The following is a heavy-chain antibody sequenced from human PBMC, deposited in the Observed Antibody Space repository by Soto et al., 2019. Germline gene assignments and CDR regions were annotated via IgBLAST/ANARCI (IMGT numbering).Heavy chain of an antibody. D-gene: IGHD3-10*01. CDR1: GYRFPSYW. J-gene: IGHJ6*02. V-gene: IGHV5-51*01. CDR3: ASSNYYHDFYGMDV. Sequence: PGESLKISCQGAGYRFPSYWRGWVRQMPGKGLEWVGIIYPADSETRYSPSFQGQVTTSADKSITTAYLQWSSLKASDTATYYCASSNYYHDFYGMDVWGQGTTVTVSS. CDR2: IYPADSET.